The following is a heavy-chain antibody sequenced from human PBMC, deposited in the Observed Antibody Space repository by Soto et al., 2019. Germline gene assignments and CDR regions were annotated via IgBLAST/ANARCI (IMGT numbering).Heavy chain of an antibody. V-gene: IGHV3-64*01. CDR2: ISSNGGST. Sequence: EVQLVESGGGLVQPGGSLRLSCAASGFTFSSYAMHWVRQAPGKGLEYVSAISSNGGSTYYANSVKGRFTISRDNSKNTLYLQMGSLRAEDMAVYYCARELWFGELLGYYGMDVWGQGTTVTVSS. D-gene: IGHD3-10*01. J-gene: IGHJ6*02. CDR1: GFTFSSYA. CDR3: ARELWFGELLGYYGMDV.